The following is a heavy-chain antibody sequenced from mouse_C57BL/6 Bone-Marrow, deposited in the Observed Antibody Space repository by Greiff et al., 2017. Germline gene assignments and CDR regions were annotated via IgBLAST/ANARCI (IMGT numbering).Heavy chain of an antibody. CDR3: ARSFYDGNYDYAMDY. CDR1: GYTFTGYW. Sequence: VQLQQSGAELMKPGASVKLSCKATGYTFTGYWIEWVKQRPGHGLEWIGEILPGSGSTNYNEKFKGKATFTADTSSNTAYMQLISLTTEISAIYYCARSFYDGNYDYAMDYWGQGTSVTVSA. J-gene: IGHJ4*01. V-gene: IGHV1-9*01. CDR2: ILPGSGST. D-gene: IGHD2-1*01.